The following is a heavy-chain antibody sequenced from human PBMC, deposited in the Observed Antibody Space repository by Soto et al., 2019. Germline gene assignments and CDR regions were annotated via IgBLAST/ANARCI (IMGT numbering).Heavy chain of an antibody. J-gene: IGHJ4*02. D-gene: IGHD2-15*01. CDR3: ARDSNIGGSFDY. CDR2: IWYDGSQK. Sequence: QVQLVESGGGVVQPGRSLRLSCAASGFSFSDNSMHWVRQAPGKGLEWVAVIWYDGSQKYYADSVKGRFTISRDMSKNRLFLQVNSLRAEDTALYYCARDSNIGGSFDYWGRGTLVTVSS. CDR1: GFSFSDNS. V-gene: IGHV3-33*01.